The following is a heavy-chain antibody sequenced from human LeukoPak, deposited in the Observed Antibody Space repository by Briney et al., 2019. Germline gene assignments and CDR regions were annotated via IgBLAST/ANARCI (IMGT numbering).Heavy chain of an antibody. J-gene: IGHJ3*02. D-gene: IGHD3-16*01. CDR1: GFTFSSYS. CDR3: ARGPGFMGAFDI. Sequence: GGSLRLSCAASGFTFSSYSMYWVRQAPGRGLEWVSSITGSSTYKYYADSLKGRITISRDNAKNSLYLQMNSLRAEDTAVYYCARGPGFMGAFDIWGQGTMVTVSS. V-gene: IGHV3-21*01. CDR2: ITGSSTYK.